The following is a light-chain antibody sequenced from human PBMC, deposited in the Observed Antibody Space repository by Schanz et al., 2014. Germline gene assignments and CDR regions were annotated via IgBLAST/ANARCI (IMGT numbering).Light chain of an antibody. CDR1: QSVTSTY. Sequence: EIVLTQSPGTLSLSPGERATLSCRASQSVTSTYLAWYQQKPGQAPRLLIYDASNRATGIPARFSGSGSGTDFTLTISSLEPEDFAVYYCQQYNNWPPVTFGQGTKVEIK. J-gene: IGKJ1*01. V-gene: IGKV3-11*01. CDR3: QQYNNWPPVT. CDR2: DAS.